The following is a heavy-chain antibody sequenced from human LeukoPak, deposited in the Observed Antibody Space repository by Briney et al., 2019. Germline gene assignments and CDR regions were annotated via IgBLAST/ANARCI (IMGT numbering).Heavy chain of an antibody. J-gene: IGHJ4*01. Sequence: SETLSLTCTVSGDSISSTSYYWDWIRQPPGQGLEWIGSIYNSETTYYNPSLERRVTISVDTSKNQFSLKVSPMTAATTAQYICASRVYGLGSFNYWGQGTLVTVSS. D-gene: IGHD3-10*01. CDR2: IYNSETT. CDR1: GDSISSTSYY. V-gene: IGHV4-39*01. CDR3: ASRVYGLGSFNY.